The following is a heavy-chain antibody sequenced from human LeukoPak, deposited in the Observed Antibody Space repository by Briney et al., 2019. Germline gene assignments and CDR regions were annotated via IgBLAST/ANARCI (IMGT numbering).Heavy chain of an antibody. V-gene: IGHV3-48*04. CDR2: ISSSSSTI. D-gene: IGHD2-15*01. CDR3: TRRRYCSEGSCFFDY. CDR1: GFDFSTYS. J-gene: IGHJ4*02. Sequence: GGSLRLSCAASGFDFSTYSINWVRQAPGKGLEWVSYISSSSSTIYYADSVKGRFTMSRDNAKNLVHLQMDSLRAEDTAVYYCTRRRYCSEGSCFFDYWGQGTLVTVSS.